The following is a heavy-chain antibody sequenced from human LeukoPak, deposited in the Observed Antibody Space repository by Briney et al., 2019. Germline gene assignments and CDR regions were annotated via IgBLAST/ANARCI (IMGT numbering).Heavy chain of an antibody. J-gene: IGHJ1*01. CDR3: ARDRRGGWYGYFQH. CDR2: IYYSGST. CDR1: GGSISSYY. Sequence: SETLSLTCTVSGGSISSYYWSWIRQPPGRGLEWIGYIYYSGSTNYNPSLKSRVTISVDTSKNQFSLKLSSVTAADTAVYYCARDRRGGWYGYFQHWGQGTLVTVSS. D-gene: IGHD6-19*01. V-gene: IGHV4-59*01.